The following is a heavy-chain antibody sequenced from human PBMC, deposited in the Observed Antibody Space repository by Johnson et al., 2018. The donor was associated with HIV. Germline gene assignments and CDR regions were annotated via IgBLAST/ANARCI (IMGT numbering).Heavy chain of an antibody. CDR3: ARGPVFDI. Sequence: QVQLVESGGGVVQPGRSLRLSCAASGFTFSNHALHWVRQAPGKGLEWVAFIRYDGSNKYYADSVKGRFTISRDNSKNTLYLQMNSLRAEDTAVYYCARGPVFDIWGQGTMVTVSS. CDR1: GFTFSNHA. J-gene: IGHJ3*02. CDR2: IRYDGSNK. V-gene: IGHV3-30*02.